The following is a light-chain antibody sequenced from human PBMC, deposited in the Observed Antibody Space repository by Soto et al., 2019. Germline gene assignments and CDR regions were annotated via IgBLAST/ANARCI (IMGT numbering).Light chain of an antibody. CDR1: SGHSTYA. J-gene: IGLJ2*01. CDR3: QTWGTGGEVV. V-gene: IGLV4-69*01. Sequence: QLVLTQSPSASASLGASVKLTCTLSSGHSTYAIAWHQQQPEKGPRYLMKLNSDGRHSKGDGIPDRFSGTSSGAERYLTISSLQSEDEADYYCQTWGTGGEVVFGGGTKLTVL. CDR2: LNSDGRH.